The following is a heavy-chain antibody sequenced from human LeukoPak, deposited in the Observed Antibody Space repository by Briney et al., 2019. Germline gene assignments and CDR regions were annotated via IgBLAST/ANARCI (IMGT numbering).Heavy chain of an antibody. CDR2: IYYSGST. V-gene: IGHV4-39*07. D-gene: IGHD4-23*01. CDR1: GGSISSSSYY. J-gene: IGHJ3*02. CDR3: ASDLLRWYQTPNDAFDI. Sequence: SETLSLTCTVSGGSISSSSYYWGWIRQPPGKGLEWIGSIYYSGSTYYNPSLKSRVTISVDTSKNQFSLKLSSVTAADTAVYYCASDLLRWYQTPNDAFDIWGQGTMVTVSS.